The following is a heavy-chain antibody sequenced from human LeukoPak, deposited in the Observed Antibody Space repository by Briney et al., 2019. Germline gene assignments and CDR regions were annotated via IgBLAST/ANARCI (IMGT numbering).Heavy chain of an antibody. V-gene: IGHV4-34*01. J-gene: IGHJ4*02. CDR1: GGSFSGYY. CDR3: AREKTYYDYVWGSYRTQYYFDY. Sequence: SETLSLTCAVYGGSFSGYYWSWLRRPPGKGLEWIGEINHSGSTNYNPSLTSRVTISVDTSKNQFSLKLSSVTAADTAVYYCAREKTYYDYVWGSYRTQYYFDYWGQGTLVTVSS. CDR2: INHSGST. D-gene: IGHD3-16*02.